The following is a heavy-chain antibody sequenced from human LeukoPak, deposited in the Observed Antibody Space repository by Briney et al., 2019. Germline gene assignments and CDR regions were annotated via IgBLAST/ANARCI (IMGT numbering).Heavy chain of an antibody. CDR3: ARSIVGPGTSYFDQ. Sequence: SETLSLTCAVSGGSFSDDYWNWIRQPPGKGLEWLGEINHSGSHEFNPSLKSRLTMSVDTSKNQFSLHLTSVTAADTAIYYCARSIVGPGTSYFDQWGRGTLVAVSS. CDR1: GGSFSDDY. D-gene: IGHD1-26*01. CDR2: INHSGSH. J-gene: IGHJ4*02. V-gene: IGHV4-34*01.